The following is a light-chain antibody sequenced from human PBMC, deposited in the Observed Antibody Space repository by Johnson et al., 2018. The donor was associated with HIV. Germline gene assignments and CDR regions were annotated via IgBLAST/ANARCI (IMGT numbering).Light chain of an antibody. CDR3: GTWDNSLSAHYV. CDR1: SSNIGNNY. Sequence: QSVLTQSPSVSAAPGQKVTISCSGSSSNIGNNYVSWYQQVPGTAPKLLIYENTNRPSGIPDRFSGSKSGTSATLGITGLQTGDEADYYCGTWDNSLSAHYVFGTGTKVTVL. J-gene: IGLJ1*01. CDR2: ENT. V-gene: IGLV1-51*02.